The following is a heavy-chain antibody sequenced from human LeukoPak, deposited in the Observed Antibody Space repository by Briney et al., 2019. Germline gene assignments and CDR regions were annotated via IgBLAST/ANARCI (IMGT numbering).Heavy chain of an antibody. D-gene: IGHD3-22*01. V-gene: IGHV4-34*01. Sequence: PSETLSLTCAVYGVSFSGYYWSWIRQPPGKGLEWIGEINHSGSTNYNPSLKSRVTISVDTSKNQFSLKLSSVTAADTAVYYCARSDYYYDSSGLDYWGQGTLVTVSS. J-gene: IGHJ4*02. CDR2: INHSGST. CDR3: ARSDYYYDSSGLDY. CDR1: GVSFSGYY.